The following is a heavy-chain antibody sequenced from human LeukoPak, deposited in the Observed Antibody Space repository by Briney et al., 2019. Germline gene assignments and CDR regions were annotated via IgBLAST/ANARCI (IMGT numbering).Heavy chain of an antibody. CDR2: INPNIGGT. D-gene: IGHD3-10*01. J-gene: IGHJ6*02. Sequence: ASVKVSCKSSGYTFTVYYMHWVRHAPGQGLEWMGLINPNIGGTNYSQKFQGRVTMTRDKSISTAYMELSRVRSEDPAVYYCARARVVGELSYYYGMDAWGQGTTVTVSS. CDR1: GYTFTVYY. CDR3: ARARVVGELSYYYGMDA. V-gene: IGHV1-2*02.